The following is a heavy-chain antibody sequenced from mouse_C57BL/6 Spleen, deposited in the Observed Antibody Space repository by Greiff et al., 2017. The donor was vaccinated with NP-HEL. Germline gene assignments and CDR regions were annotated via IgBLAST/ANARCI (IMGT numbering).Heavy chain of an antibody. CDR2: IDPSDGYT. CDR3: ARGYRYLDV. V-gene: IGHV1-50*01. Sequence: QVQLQQPGAELVKPGASVKLSCKASGYTFTSYWMQWVKQRPGQGLEWIGEIDPSDGYTNYNQKFKSKATLTVDTSSSTAYMQISSLTSEDSAVYYCARGYRYLDVWGTGTTVTVSS. D-gene: IGHD1-2*01. J-gene: IGHJ1*03. CDR1: GYTFTSYW.